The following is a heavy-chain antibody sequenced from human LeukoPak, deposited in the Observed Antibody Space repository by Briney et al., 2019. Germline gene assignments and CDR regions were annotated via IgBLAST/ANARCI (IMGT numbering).Heavy chain of an antibody. D-gene: IGHD5-24*01. Sequence: SETLSLTCTVSGGSISNYYWSWIRQPPGKGLEWIGYIYYSGSTNYNPSLKSRVTISVDTSKNQFSLKLSSVTAADTAVYYCATSDAYNNYFDYWGQGTLDTVSS. CDR1: GGSISNYY. V-gene: IGHV4-59*01. CDR2: IYYSGST. J-gene: IGHJ4*02. CDR3: ATSDAYNNYFDY.